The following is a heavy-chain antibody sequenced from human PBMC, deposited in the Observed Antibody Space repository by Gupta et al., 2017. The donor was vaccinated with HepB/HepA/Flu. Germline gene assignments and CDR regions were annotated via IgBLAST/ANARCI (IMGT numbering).Heavy chain of an antibody. CDR2: IFSNDEK. V-gene: IGHV2-26*01. J-gene: IGHJ5*02. CDR1: GFSLSNARMG. CDR3: ARISDRFLYDILTGYYNVIGWFDP. D-gene: IGHD3-9*01. Sequence: QVTLKESGPVLVKPTETLTLTCTVSGFSLSNARMGVSWIRQPPGKALEWLAHIFSNDEKSYSTSLKSRLTISKDTSKSQVVLTMTNMDPVDTATYYCARISDRFLYDILTGYYNVIGWFDPWGQGTLVTVSS.